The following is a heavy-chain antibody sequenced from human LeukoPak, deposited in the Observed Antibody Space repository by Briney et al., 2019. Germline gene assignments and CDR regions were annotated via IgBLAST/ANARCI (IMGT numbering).Heavy chain of an antibody. V-gene: IGHV3-30*02. CDR3: AKNRAITTAGIDGDV. Sequence: GGSLRLSCEVSGFTFSNYAMQWLRQTPGKGLEWVAFIRSDGTHIHYLDSVKDRFIISRDNSKDTLYLQINSVRTEDSAVYYFAKNRAITTAGIDGDVGGKGATVTVSS. J-gene: IGHJ6*04. D-gene: IGHD1/OR15-1a*01. CDR2: IRSDGTHI. CDR1: GFTFSNYA.